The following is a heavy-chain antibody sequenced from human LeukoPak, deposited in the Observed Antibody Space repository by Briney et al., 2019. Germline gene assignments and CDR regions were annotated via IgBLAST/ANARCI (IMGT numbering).Heavy chain of an antibody. CDR2: IFYSGSA. J-gene: IGHJ6*02. CDR3: ARDRVLSLSMVRDTFYGMDV. D-gene: IGHD3-10*01. V-gene: IGHV4-31*03. CDR1: GGSIRSGDYY. Sequence: SETLSLTCTVSGGSIRSGDYYWSWVRQHPGEGLEWLGFIFYSGSASYNPSLKSRVTMSVDTSKNQFSLNLRSVTAADTAVYYCARDRVLSLSMVRDTFYGMDVWGQGTTVTVSS.